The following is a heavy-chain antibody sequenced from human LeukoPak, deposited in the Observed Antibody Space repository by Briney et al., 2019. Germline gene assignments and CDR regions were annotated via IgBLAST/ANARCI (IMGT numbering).Heavy chain of an antibody. Sequence: ASVKVSCKASGYTFTSYGISWVRQAPGQGLEWMGWISAYNGNTNYAQKLQGRVTMTTDTSTSTAYMELSSLRSEDTAVYYCARGSRAPRGAYYFDYWGQGTLVTVSS. D-gene: IGHD2-2*01. J-gene: IGHJ4*02. CDR2: ISAYNGNT. CDR3: ARGSRAPRGAYYFDY. CDR1: GYTFTSYG. V-gene: IGHV1-18*01.